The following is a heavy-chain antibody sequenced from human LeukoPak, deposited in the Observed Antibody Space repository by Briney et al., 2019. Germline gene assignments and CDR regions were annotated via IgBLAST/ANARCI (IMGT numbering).Heavy chain of an antibody. J-gene: IGHJ5*02. D-gene: IGHD2-15*01. Sequence: GGSLRLSCAASGFTFSSYGMHWVRQALGKGLEWVAVIWYDGSNKYYADSVKGRFTISRDNSKNTLYLQMNSLRAEDTAVYYCARSLAATLLWFDPWGQGTLVTVSS. V-gene: IGHV3-33*01. CDR1: GFTFSSYG. CDR3: ARSLAATLLWFDP. CDR2: IWYDGSNK.